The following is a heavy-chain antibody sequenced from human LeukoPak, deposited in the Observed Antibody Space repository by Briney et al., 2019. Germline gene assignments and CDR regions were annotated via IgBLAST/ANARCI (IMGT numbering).Heavy chain of an antibody. J-gene: IGHJ5*02. CDR1: GFAFSTYG. CDR2: ISSGSDSI. V-gene: IGHV3-48*02. CDR3: ARDRSWFDP. Sequence: GGSLRLSCAASGFAFSTYGINWVRQAPGKGLEWVSYISSGSDSIHYADSLKGRFTVSRDNAKNSLFLQMNSLRDEDTAVYYCARDRSWFDPWGQGTLVTVSS.